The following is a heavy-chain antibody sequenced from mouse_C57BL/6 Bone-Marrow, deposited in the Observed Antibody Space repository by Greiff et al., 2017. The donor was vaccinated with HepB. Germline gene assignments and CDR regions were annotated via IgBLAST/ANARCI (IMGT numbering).Heavy chain of an antibody. CDR3: TRAPTSMVTTGDYAMDY. CDR2: IYPGNSDT. J-gene: IGHJ4*01. V-gene: IGHV1-5*01. Sequence: VQLQQSGTVLARPGASVKMSCKTSGYTFTSYWMHWVKQRPGQGLEWIGAIYPGNSDTSYNQKFKGKAKLTAVTSASTAYMELSSLTNEDSAVYYCTRAPTSMVTTGDYAMDYWGQGTSVTVSS. D-gene: IGHD2-2*01. CDR1: GYTFTSYW.